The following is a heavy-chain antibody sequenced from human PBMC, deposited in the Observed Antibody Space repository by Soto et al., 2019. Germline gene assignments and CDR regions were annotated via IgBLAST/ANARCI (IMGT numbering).Heavy chain of an antibody. CDR2: ISGSGGST. D-gene: IGHD6-6*01. Sequence: EVQLLESGGGLVQPGGSLRLSCAASGFTFSSYAMNWVRQAPGKGLEWVSLISGSGGSTYYADSVTGRFTISRDNSKNTLYLQMNSLRAEDTGVYYCGKGSVAARRDDGNVEYWGEGTLVTVSS. CDR1: GFTFSSYA. CDR3: GKGSVAARRDDGNVEY. J-gene: IGHJ4*02. V-gene: IGHV3-23*01.